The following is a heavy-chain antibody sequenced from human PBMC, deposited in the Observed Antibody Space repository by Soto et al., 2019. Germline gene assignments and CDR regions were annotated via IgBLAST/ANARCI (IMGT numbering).Heavy chain of an antibody. CDR2: TYYSWST. Sequence: QVHLQESGPGLVKPSETLSLTCTVPGGYLSSYSWTWIRQPPGKPLEWVGFTYYSWSTYYNPSLKGRASISIDTYTSAFALRVSPVSPAATAVYFRATMWVTKNWGLPAFDNWGQGAMVCVSS. D-gene: IGHD7-27*01. J-gene: IGHJ3*02. CDR1: GGYLSSYS. V-gene: IGHV4-59*01. CDR3: ATMWVTKNWGLPAFDN.